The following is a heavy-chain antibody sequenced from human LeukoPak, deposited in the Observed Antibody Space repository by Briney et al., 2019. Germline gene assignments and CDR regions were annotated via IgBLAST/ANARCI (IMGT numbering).Heavy chain of an antibody. CDR2: ISSTSTYI. CDR1: GFTFSAYS. CDR3: ARVVSAMDV. D-gene: IGHD6-25*01. V-gene: IGHV3-21*01. J-gene: IGHJ6*02. Sequence: GGSLRLSCAASGFTFSAYSMNWVRQAPGKGLEWVSSISSTSTYIYYADSMKGRFTISRDNGKNSLYLQMNSLRAEDTAVYYCARVVSAMDVWGQGATVTVSS.